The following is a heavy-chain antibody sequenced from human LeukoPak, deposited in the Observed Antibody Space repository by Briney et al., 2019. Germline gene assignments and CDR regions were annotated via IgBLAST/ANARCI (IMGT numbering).Heavy chain of an antibody. J-gene: IGHJ6*02. V-gene: IGHV3-48*03. D-gene: IGHD4-17*01. CDR2: ISSSGSTK. Sequence: GGSLRLSCAASGFTFSEYEMNWVRQAPGKGLEWLSYISSSGSTKYYADSVKGRFTISRDNAKNSLYLQMNSLRAEDTAVYYCARAYDYGEYYFYTMDVWGQGTTVTVSS. CDR1: GFTFSEYE. CDR3: ARAYDYGEYYFYTMDV.